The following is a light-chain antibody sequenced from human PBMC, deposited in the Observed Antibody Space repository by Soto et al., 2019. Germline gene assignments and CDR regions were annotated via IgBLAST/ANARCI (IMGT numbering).Light chain of an antibody. CDR3: ASWDDSLNAYV. CDR2: XXX. J-gene: IGLJ1*01. V-gene: IGLV1-36*01. CDR1: SSNIGNNA. Sequence: QSVLTQPPSVSGAPGQTVKISCTGSSSNIGNNAVNWYQQLPGQAPKIVNXXXXXXXSXVSXRFSGSKSGTSASLAISAIQSDDEDDYYCASWDDSLNAYVFGPGTKVTV.